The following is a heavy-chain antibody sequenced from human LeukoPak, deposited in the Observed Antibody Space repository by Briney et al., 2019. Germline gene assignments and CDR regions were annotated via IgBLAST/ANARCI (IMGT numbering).Heavy chain of an antibody. D-gene: IGHD3-9*01. CDR2: IYYSGST. CDR3: ARDRDYDILAVDY. V-gene: IGHV4-30-4*01. Sequence: PSQTLSLTCTVSGGSISSGDYYWSWIRQPPGKGLEWIGYIYYSGSTYYNPSLKSRVTISVDTSKNQFSLKLSSVTAADTAVYYCARDRDYDILAVDYWGQGTLVTVSS. CDR1: GGSISSGDYY. J-gene: IGHJ4*02.